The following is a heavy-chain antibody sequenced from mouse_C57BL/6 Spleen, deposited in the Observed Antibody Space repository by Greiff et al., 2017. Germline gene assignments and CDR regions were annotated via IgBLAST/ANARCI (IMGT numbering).Heavy chain of an antibody. CDR3: AILDYDYDDGAMDY. V-gene: IGHV1-20*01. D-gene: IGHD2-4*01. Sequence: EVKLMESGPELVKPGASVKISCKASGYSFTGYFMNWVKQSHGKSLEWIGRINPYNGDTFYNQKFKGKATLTVDKSSSTAYMQLSSLTSEDSAVYYCAILDYDYDDGAMDYWGQGTSVTVSS. CDR2: INPYNGDT. CDR1: GYSFTGYF. J-gene: IGHJ4*01.